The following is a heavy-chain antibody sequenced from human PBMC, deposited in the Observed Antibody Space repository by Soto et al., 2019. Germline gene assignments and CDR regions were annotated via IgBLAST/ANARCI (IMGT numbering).Heavy chain of an antibody. CDR3: ARSEATGLDY. Sequence: QVQLQESGPGLVKPSGTPSLTCTVSGGSMSSSNWWNWVRQSPGKGLEWIGEAHHSGRTNYNPSLKSRVTISVDKSKNHFSLKLSSVTAADTAVYYCARSEATGLDYWGQGTLVTVSS. V-gene: IGHV4-4*02. CDR2: AHHSGRT. CDR1: GGSMSSSNW. J-gene: IGHJ4*02. D-gene: IGHD1-26*01.